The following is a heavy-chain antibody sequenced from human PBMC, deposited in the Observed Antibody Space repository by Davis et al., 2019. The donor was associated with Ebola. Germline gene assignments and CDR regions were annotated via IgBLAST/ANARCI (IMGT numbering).Heavy chain of an antibody. V-gene: IGHV3-23*01. CDR1: GGSFSGYY. Sequence: GGSLRLSCAVYGGSFSGYYWSWVRQAPGKGLEWVSAISGSGGSTYYADSVKGRFTISRDNSKNTLYLQMNSLRAEDTAVYYCAKLNTVTTWPVVGYWGQGTLVTVSS. CDR2: ISGSGGST. CDR3: AKLNTVTTWPVVGY. J-gene: IGHJ4*02. D-gene: IGHD4-11*01.